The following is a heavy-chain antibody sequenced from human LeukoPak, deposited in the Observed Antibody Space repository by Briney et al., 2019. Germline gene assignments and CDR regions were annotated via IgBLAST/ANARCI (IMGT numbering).Heavy chain of an antibody. D-gene: IGHD6-6*01. CDR3: ARDNRPTYSSSSRAGDY. V-gene: IGHV1-69*04. CDR2: IIPILGIA. CDR1: GGTFSSYA. J-gene: IGHJ4*02. Sequence: SVKVSCKASGGTFSSYAISWVRQAPGQGLEWMGRIIPILGIANYAQKFQGRVTITADKSTSTAYMELSSLRSEDTAVYYCARDNRPTYSSSSRAGDYWGQGTLVTVSS.